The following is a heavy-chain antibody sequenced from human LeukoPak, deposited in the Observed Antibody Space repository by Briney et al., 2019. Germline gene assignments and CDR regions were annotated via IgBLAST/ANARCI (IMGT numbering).Heavy chain of an antibody. V-gene: IGHV4-39*07. CDR1: GGSISSSSYY. Sequence: PSETLSLTCTVSGGSISSSSYYWGWIRQPPGKGLEWIGSMYSSGSTYYNPSLKSRVTISVDTSKNQFSLKLSSVTAADTAVYYCARGARGSGSPSIWGQGTMVTVSS. CDR3: ARGARGSGSPSI. D-gene: IGHD3-10*01. J-gene: IGHJ3*02. CDR2: MYSSGST.